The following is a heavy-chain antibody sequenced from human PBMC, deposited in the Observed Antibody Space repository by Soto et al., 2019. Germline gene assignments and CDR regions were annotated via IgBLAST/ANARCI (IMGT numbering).Heavy chain of an antibody. CDR2: VNPNSGDT. V-gene: IGHV1-8*01. CDR1: GYTFSNYD. CDR3: VKVSRKGSAIDFDY. Sequence: QVQLVQSGAELKKPGASVKVSCKASGYTFSNYDMNWVRQATGQGPEWIGWVNPNSGDTGYAQKFQGRVTLTTDIPTPTAYMELISLRSEDTAIYYCVKVSRKGSAIDFDYWGQGTLITVSS. D-gene: IGHD3-10*01. J-gene: IGHJ4*02.